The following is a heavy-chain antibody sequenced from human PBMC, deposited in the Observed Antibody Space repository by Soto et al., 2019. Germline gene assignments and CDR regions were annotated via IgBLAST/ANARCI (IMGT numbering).Heavy chain of an antibody. CDR3: ARGLGGKYSSSFGYFDY. Sequence: GGSLRLSCAASGFTFSSYAMHWVRQAPGKGLEWVAVISYDGSNKYYADSVKGRFTISRDNSKNTLYLQMNSLRAEDTAVYYCARGLGGKYSSSFGYFDYWGQGTLVTVSS. V-gene: IGHV3-30-3*01. D-gene: IGHD6-13*01. CDR1: GFTFSSYA. CDR2: ISYDGSNK. J-gene: IGHJ4*02.